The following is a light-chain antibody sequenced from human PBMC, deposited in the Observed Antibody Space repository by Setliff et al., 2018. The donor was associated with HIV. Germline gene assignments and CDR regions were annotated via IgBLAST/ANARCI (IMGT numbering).Light chain of an antibody. CDR1: SGDVGRYNL. V-gene: IGLV2-23*01. CDR2: QAS. Sequence: QSALTQPASVSGSPGQSITISCTGTSGDVGRYNLVSWCQQQPGKPPKLMIYQASKRPSGVSNCFSGSKSGNTASLTISGLQAEDEADYYCCSNTGSNTYVFGTGTKVTVL. J-gene: IGLJ1*01. CDR3: CSNTGSNTYV.